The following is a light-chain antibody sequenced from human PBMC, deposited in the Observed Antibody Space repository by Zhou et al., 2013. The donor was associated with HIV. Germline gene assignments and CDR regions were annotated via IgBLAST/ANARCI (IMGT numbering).Light chain of an antibody. CDR1: QSVSTY. CDR3: QQRSNWPPPIT. CDR2: AAS. J-gene: IGKJ5*01. Sequence: EIVLTQSPGTLSLSPGERATLSCRASQSVSTYLAWYQQKPGQAPRLLIYAASNRATGIPARFSGSGSGTDFTLTISSLEPEDFAVYYCQQRSNWPPPITFGQGTRLESK. V-gene: IGKV3-11*01.